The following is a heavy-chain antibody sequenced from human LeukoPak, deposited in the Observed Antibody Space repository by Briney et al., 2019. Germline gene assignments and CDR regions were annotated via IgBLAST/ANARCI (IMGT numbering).Heavy chain of an antibody. D-gene: IGHD6-19*01. CDR3: ARVRRGWYFDY. V-gene: IGHV3-53*01. J-gene: IGHJ4*02. CDR1: GFTVSSNY. CDR2: IYGGGST. Sequence: GGSLRLSCAASGFTVSSNYMSWVRQAPGKGLEWVSVIYGGGSTYYGDAVKGRFTISRDNSKNTLYLQMNSLRAEDTAVYYCARVRRGWYFDYWGQGTLVTVSS.